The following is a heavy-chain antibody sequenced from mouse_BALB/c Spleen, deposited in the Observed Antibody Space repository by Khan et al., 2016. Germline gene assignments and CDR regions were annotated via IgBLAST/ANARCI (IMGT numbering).Heavy chain of an antibody. CDR2: IYYSGTI. D-gene: IGHD4-1*01. J-gene: IGHJ2*01. V-gene: IGHV3-5*02. Sequence: EVQLQESGPGLVKPSQTVSLTCTVTGISIATGNYRWSWIRQFPGNKLEWIGYIYYSGTITYNPSLTSRTTITRDTSKNQFFLEMNSLTAEDTATYYCARYWDRFDYWGQGTTLTVSS. CDR3: ARYWDRFDY. CDR1: GISIATGNYR.